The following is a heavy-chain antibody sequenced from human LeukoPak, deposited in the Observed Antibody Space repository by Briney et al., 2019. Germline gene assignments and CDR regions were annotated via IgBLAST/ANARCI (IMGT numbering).Heavy chain of an antibody. CDR1: GFTFSSYS. CDR2: ISSSSSYI. J-gene: IGHJ4*02. CDR3: ARILVSSGGYSYGYDF. Sequence: GGSLGLSCAASGFTFSSYSMNWVRQAPGKGLEWVSSISSSSSYIYYADSVKGRFTISRANAKNSLYLQMNSLRAEDTAVYYCARILVSSGGYSYGYDFWGRGALVTVSS. V-gene: IGHV3-21*01. D-gene: IGHD5-18*01.